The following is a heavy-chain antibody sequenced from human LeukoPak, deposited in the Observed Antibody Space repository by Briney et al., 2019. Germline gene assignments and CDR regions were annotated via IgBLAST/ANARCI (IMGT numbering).Heavy chain of an antibody. J-gene: IGHJ4*02. CDR1: GFTFRTYW. V-gene: IGHV3-74*01. D-gene: IGHD2-2*01. CDR3: VRLYCSSTDCSV. CDR2: IKSDGSST. Sequence: GGSLRLSCAASGFTFRTYWMHWVRQAPGKGLRWVSNIKSDGSSTNYADSMKGRFTISRDNAKNTLYLQMNSLRAEDTAVYFCVRLYCSSTDCSVWGQGTLVTVSS.